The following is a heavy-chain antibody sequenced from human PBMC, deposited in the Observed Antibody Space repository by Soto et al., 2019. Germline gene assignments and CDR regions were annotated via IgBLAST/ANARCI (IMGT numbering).Heavy chain of an antibody. D-gene: IGHD1-1*01. CDR2: TSTHVANP. CDR3: ARRTDYGDY. J-gene: IGHJ4*02. CDR1: GYSFTMFG. Sequence: QVQLLQSGPEVKKPGASVKVSCQASGYSFTMFGISCVRQAPGQVLEAMAWTSTHVANPTYSQKFQGRLTLTTDTATNTAYMELTDLTSGDTAVYFCARRTDYGDYWGQGSLITVSS. V-gene: IGHV1-18*01.